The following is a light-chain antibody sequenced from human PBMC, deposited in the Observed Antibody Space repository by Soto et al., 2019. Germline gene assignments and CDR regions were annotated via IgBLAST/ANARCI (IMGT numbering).Light chain of an antibody. CDR1: PSITSW. Sequence: DMRMTKSASTLSGSVGQTVTTPSRASPSITSWLAGYQQKPGKAPKFLIYKASNLESGVPSRFSGSGSGTDSTLTISSLQPDDFATYSYKQYNSYPVTFGGVTEADIK. V-gene: IGKV1-5*03. CDR2: KAS. CDR3: KQYNSYPVT. J-gene: IGKJ4*01.